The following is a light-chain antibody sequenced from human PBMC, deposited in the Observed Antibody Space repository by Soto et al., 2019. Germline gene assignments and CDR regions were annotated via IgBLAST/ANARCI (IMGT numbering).Light chain of an antibody. CDR3: QVWDSKTVL. V-gene: IGLV3-9*01. CDR2: RDN. CDR1: NIGSKN. Sequence: SYELTQPLSVSVALGQTARITCGGNNIGSKNVHWYQQKPGQAPVLVIYRDNDRPSGIPERFSGSNSGNTATLTISRAQAGDEADYYCQVWDSKTVLFGGGTKLTVL. J-gene: IGLJ2*01.